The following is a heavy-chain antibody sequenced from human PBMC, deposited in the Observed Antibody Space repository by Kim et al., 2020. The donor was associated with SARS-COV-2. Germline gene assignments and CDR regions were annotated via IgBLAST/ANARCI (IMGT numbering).Heavy chain of an antibody. D-gene: IGHD2-15*01. CDR3: ARPRGDRYCSGGSCYLDY. J-gene: IGHJ4*02. V-gene: IGHV1-69*01. Sequence: QGRVTITADESTSTAYMELSSLRSEDTAVYYCARPRGDRYCSGGSCYLDYWGQGTLVTVSS.